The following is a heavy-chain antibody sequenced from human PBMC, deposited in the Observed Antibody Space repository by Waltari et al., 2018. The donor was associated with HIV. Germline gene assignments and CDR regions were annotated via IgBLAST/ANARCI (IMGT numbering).Heavy chain of an antibody. CDR3: AYSYLTGSTLHPF. D-gene: IGHD3-9*01. V-gene: IGHV4-34*01. CDR1: GGSFSGYY. Sequence: QEQLQQWGAGLLKPSETLSLTCAVYGGSFSGYYLNWVRQPPGKGLEWIGEINHIGTTNYNPSLKSRVTMSVDTSKRQFSLKLNSVTAADTAVYFCAYSYLTGSTLHPFWGQGTLVTVSS. CDR2: INHIGTT. J-gene: IGHJ4*01.